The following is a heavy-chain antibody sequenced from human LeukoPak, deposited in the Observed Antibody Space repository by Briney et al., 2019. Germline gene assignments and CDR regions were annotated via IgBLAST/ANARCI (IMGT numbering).Heavy chain of an antibody. Sequence: NTSETLSLTCAVSGGSISGSSYFWGWIRQPPGKGLEWIGSIYYSGNTYYNPSLKSRVTISVDTSKNQLSLKLSSVTAADTAVYYCARLKEGIDYWGQGTLVTVSS. J-gene: IGHJ4*02. V-gene: IGHV4-39*01. D-gene: IGHD3-10*01. CDR1: GGSISGSSYF. CDR3: ARLKEGIDY. CDR2: IYYSGNT.